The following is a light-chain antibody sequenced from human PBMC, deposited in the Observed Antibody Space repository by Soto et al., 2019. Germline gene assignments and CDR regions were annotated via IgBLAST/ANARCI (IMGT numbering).Light chain of an antibody. J-gene: IGLJ3*02. CDR1: SSNIGSTT. V-gene: IGLV1-44*01. CDR3: AAWDDNLTGVV. CDR2: NNN. Sequence: QSVLTQPPSASGTPGQRVTIACSGSSSNIGSTTVKWYQQLPGTAPKLLIYNNNQRPSGVPDRFSGSKSGTSASLAISGLQSEDEADYYCAAWDDNLTGVVSGGGTKLTVL.